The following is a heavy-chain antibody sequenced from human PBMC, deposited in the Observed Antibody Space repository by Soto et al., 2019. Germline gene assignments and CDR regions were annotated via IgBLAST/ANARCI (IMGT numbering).Heavy chain of an antibody. Sequence: KTSETLSLTCTVSGGSISSYYWSWIRQPPGKGLEWIGYIYYSGSTNYNPSLKSRVTISVDTSKNQFSLKLSSVTAADTAVYYCAREDYDFWSGTPNWFDPWGRGILVTVSS. CDR2: IYYSGST. V-gene: IGHV4-59*01. J-gene: IGHJ5*02. CDR3: AREDYDFWSGTPNWFDP. D-gene: IGHD3-3*01. CDR1: GGSISSYY.